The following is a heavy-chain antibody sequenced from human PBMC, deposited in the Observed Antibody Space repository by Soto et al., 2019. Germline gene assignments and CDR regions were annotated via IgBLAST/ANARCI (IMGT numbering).Heavy chain of an antibody. CDR1: GFTFSSND. CDR3: ASRPLLPGAP. V-gene: IGHV3-53*01. Sequence: EVQLVESGGGLIQPGGSLRLSCAASGFTFSSNDMNWVRQAPGKGLEWVSLIYSGGSTYYADSVKGRFTISRDNSKKTLYVQMCSMRAEDTAVYYCASRPLLPGAPWGQGTMVTVSS. CDR2: IYSGGST. D-gene: IGHD3-22*01. J-gene: IGHJ3*01.